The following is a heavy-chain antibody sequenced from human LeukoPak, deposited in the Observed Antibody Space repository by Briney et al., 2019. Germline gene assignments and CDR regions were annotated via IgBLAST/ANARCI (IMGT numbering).Heavy chain of an antibody. CDR1: GYTFTSYG. J-gene: IGHJ4*02. Sequence: ASVKVSCKASGYTFTSYGISWVRQAPGQGLEWMGWISAYNGNTNYAQKLQGRVTMTTDTSTSTAYMELRSLRSDDTAVYYCAREYCSSTSCYNSDYWGQGTLVTVSS. CDR2: ISAYNGNT. CDR3: AREYCSSTSCYNSDY. D-gene: IGHD2-2*02. V-gene: IGHV1-18*01.